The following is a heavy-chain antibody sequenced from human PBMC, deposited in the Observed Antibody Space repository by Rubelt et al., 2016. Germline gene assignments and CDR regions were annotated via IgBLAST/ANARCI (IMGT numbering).Heavy chain of an antibody. CDR2: ISYDGSDK. J-gene: IGHJ6*02. Sequence: VQLVESGGGVVQPGRSLRLSCAASGFTFSSYAMHWVRQAPGKGLEWVAVISYDGSDKYYRDSVKGRFTVSRDNSKNTPYVQRNSWRVDETGMYYCASREHYGMDVWGQGTTVSVSS. V-gene: IGHV3-30*04. CDR3: ASREHYGMDV. CDR1: GFTFSSYA.